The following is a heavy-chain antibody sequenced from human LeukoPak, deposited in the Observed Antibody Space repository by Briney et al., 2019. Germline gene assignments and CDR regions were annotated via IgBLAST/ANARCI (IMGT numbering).Heavy chain of an antibody. Sequence: SETLPPTCAVYGGSFSGYYWSWIRQPPGKGLEWIGEINHSGSTNYNPSLKSRVTISVDTSKNQFSLKLSSVTAADTAVYYCARIASYYYDSSGYYYSYYYYYYMDVWGKGTTVTVSS. J-gene: IGHJ6*03. CDR1: GGSFSGYY. CDR2: INHSGST. D-gene: IGHD3-22*01. CDR3: ARIASYYYDSSGYYYSYYYYYYMDV. V-gene: IGHV4-34*01.